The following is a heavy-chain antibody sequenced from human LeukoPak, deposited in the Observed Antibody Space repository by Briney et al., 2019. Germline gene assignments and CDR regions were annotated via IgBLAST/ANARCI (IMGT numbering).Heavy chain of an antibody. V-gene: IGHV1-69*04. CDR3: ARDGGGGAFDI. D-gene: IGHD3-16*01. Sequence: ASVKVSCKASGGTFSSYAISWVRQAPGQGLEWMGRIIPILGIANYAQKFQGRVTITADKSTSTAYMELSSLRPEDTAVYYCARDGGGGAFDIWGQGTMVTVSS. J-gene: IGHJ3*02. CDR1: GGTFSSYA. CDR2: IIPILGIA.